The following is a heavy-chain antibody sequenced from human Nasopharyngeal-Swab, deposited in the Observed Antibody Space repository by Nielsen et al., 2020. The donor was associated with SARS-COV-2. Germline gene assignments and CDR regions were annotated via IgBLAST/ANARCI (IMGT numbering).Heavy chain of an antibody. CDR3: ARPMRPMGHYYFGMDV. J-gene: IGHJ6*02. CDR2: IYPGDSNT. V-gene: IGHV5-51*01. CDR1: GYRSTTYL. Sequence: GGSLRLSCKGSGYRSTTYLIGWVRQLPGKGLEWMGIIYPGDSNTRYSPSFQGQVTISVDKYSSTAYLQWSSLKASDTAIYYCARPMRPMGHYYFGMDVWGQGTTVTVSS. D-gene: IGHD1-26*01.